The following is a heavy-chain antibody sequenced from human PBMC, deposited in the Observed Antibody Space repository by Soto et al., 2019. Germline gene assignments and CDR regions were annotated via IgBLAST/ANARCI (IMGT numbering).Heavy chain of an antibody. CDR2: IDPSDSYT. V-gene: IGHV5-10-1*01. CDR3: ARPHIAVAGPGGMAV. Sequence: GESLKISCKGSGYSFTSYWISWVRQMPGKGLEWMGRIDPSDSYTNYSPSFQGHVTISADKSISTAYLQWSSLKASGTAMYYCARPHIAVAGPGGMAVWGQGTTVTVSS. D-gene: IGHD6-19*01. J-gene: IGHJ6*02. CDR1: GYSFTSYW.